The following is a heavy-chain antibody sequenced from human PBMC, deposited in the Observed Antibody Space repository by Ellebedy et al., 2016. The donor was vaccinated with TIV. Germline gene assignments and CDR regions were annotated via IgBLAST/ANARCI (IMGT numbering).Heavy chain of an antibody. J-gene: IGHJ4*02. Sequence: GESLKISCAASGFSVTNNYMSWVRQAPGQGLEWVSLIYAGGTTNYADSVKGRFTISRDNSKNTLYLQMNSLRAEDAAVYFCAKDFETYAYIASWYMDFWGQGTPVTVSS. CDR3: AKDFETYAYIASWYMDF. V-gene: IGHV3-53*05. D-gene: IGHD6-13*01. CDR2: IYAGGTT. CDR1: GFSVTNNY.